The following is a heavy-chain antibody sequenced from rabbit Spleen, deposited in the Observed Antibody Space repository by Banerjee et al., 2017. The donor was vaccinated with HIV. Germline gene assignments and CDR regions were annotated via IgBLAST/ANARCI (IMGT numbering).Heavy chain of an antibody. CDR3: ARDTGTSFSSYGMDL. CDR2: IDPVFGIT. CDR1: GFTLSSYYM. V-gene: IGHV1S45*01. D-gene: IGHD8-1*01. J-gene: IGHJ6*01. Sequence: QEQLKESGGGLVQPGGSLKLSCKASGFTLSSYYMNWVRQAPGKGLEWIGYIDPVFGITYYASWAKGRFTISKASSTTVTLQMTSLTAADTATYFCARDTGTSFSSYGMDLWGQGTLVTVS.